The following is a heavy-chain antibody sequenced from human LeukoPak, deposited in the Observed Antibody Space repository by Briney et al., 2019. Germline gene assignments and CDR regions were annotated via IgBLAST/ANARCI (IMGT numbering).Heavy chain of an antibody. CDR3: ARRPGVRGYSGLVYFQY. Sequence: PSEXLSLTCAVSAVSIRNNYYWGWIRQPPGKGVEWIGSIYHSGSTYYNPSHKSRVTISADTSKNQFSLKVNSVTAADTAVYDCARRPGVRGYSGLVYFQYWGQGTLVIVSS. CDR1: AVSIRNNYY. J-gene: IGHJ1*01. V-gene: IGHV4-38-2*01. D-gene: IGHD3-22*01. CDR2: IYHSGST.